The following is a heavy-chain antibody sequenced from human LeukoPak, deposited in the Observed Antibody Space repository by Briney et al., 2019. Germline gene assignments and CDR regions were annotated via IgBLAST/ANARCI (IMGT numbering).Heavy chain of an antibody. CDR2: IYYSGST. V-gene: IGHV4-30-4*01. CDR3: ARADDYTIFDY. CDR1: GGSISSGDYY. J-gene: IGHJ4*02. D-gene: IGHD4-11*01. Sequence: SETLSLTCTVSGGSISSGDYYWSWIRQPPGKGLEWIGYIYYSGSTYYNPSLKSRVTISVDTSKNQFSLKLSSVTAADTAVYYCARADDYTIFDYWGXGTLVTVSS.